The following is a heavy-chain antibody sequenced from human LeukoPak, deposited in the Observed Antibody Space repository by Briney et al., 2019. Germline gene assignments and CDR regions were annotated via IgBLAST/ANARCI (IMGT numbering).Heavy chain of an antibody. Sequence: GGSLRLSCAASGFTFDDYAMHWVRQAPGKGLEWVSLVNWDGGTTYYADSVKGRFTIPRDNNKNSLYLQMNSLRLEDTALYYCVKDIGPVTSSPRFDYWGQGTLVTVSS. CDR1: GFTFDDYA. V-gene: IGHV3-43D*03. CDR2: VNWDGGTT. D-gene: IGHD2-2*01. CDR3: VKDIGPVTSSPRFDY. J-gene: IGHJ4*02.